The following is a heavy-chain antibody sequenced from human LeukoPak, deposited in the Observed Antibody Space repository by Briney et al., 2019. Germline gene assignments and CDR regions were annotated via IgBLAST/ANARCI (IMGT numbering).Heavy chain of an antibody. CDR3: AKDLGYSNSNLGYYYYMDV. CDR1: GFTLSNVW. J-gene: IGHJ6*03. D-gene: IGHD4-11*01. V-gene: IGHV3-23*01. CDR2: ISGSGGST. Sequence: GWSLRLSCAASGFTLSNVWMSWVRQAPGKGLEWVSAISGSGGSTYYADSVKGRFTISRDNSKNTLYLQMNSLRAEDTAVYYCAKDLGYSNSNLGYYYYMDVWGKGTTVTVSS.